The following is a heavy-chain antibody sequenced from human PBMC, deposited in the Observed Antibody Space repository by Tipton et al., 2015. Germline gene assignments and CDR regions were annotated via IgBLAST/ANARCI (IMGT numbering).Heavy chain of an antibody. D-gene: IGHD3-10*01. CDR3: ARGPRGDYYGSGTLRY. J-gene: IGHJ4*02. Sequence: QSGAEVKKPGASVKVSCKASGYTFTSYPMHWVRQAPGQRLEWMGWINAGNGNTKYSQKFQGRVTITTDTSASTAYMELSSLRSEDTAVYYCARGPRGDYYGSGTLRYWGQGTLVTVSS. V-gene: IGHV1-3*01. CDR2: INAGNGNT. CDR1: GYTFTSYP.